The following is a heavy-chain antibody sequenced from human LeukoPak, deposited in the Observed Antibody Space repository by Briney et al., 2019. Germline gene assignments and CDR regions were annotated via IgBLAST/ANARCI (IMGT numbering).Heavy chain of an antibody. CDR2: ISYDGSNK. D-gene: IGHD5-18*01. CDR3: AKDMGLYSYGISYFDY. CDR1: GFTFSSYG. Sequence: GGPLRLSCAASGFTFSSYGMHWVRQAPGKGLEWVAVISYDGSNKYYADSVKGRFTISRDNSKNTLYLQMNGLRAEDTAVYYCAKDMGLYSYGISYFDYWGQGTLVTVSS. J-gene: IGHJ4*02. V-gene: IGHV3-30*18.